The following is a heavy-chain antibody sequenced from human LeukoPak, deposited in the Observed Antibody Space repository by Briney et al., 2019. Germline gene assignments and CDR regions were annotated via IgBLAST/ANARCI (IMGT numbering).Heavy chain of an antibody. Sequence: GGSLRLSCAASGFIFSNYWMHWVRQAPGKGLVWVSRINSDGSDTTYADSVKGRFTISRDNAHNTLHLRMNSLRAEDTAVYYCARIRGGYYSDFWGQGTLVTVSS. V-gene: IGHV3-74*01. D-gene: IGHD3-22*01. CDR1: GFIFSNYW. J-gene: IGHJ4*02. CDR2: INSDGSDT. CDR3: ARIRGGYYSDF.